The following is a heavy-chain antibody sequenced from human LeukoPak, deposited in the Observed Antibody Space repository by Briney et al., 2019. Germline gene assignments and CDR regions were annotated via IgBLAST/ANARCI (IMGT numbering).Heavy chain of an antibody. CDR2: INTNTGNP. CDR1: GYTFTSYD. D-gene: IGHD5-18*01. Sequence: ASVKVSCKASGYTFTSYDINWVRQATGQGLEWMGWINTNTGNPTYAQGFTGRFVFSLDTSVSTAYLQISSLKAEDTAVYYCARDHRDTAMVRWFDPWGQGTLVTVSS. J-gene: IGHJ5*02. V-gene: IGHV7-4-1*02. CDR3: ARDHRDTAMVRWFDP.